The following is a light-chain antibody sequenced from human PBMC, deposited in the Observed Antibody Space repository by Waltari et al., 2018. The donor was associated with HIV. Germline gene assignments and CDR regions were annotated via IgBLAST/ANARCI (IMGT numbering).Light chain of an antibody. CDR1: STNIGNNY. CDR2: DND. CDR3: ETWDSSLSAGVV. Sequence: QSVLTRPPSVYAAPGQKVTITTSGSSTNIGNNYVSGYQQLPATAPKLLIYDNDKRPSGVPDRFSGSKSGTSATLDITGLQTGDEADYYCETWDSSLSAGVVFGGGTKLTVL. J-gene: IGLJ3*02. V-gene: IGLV1-51*01.